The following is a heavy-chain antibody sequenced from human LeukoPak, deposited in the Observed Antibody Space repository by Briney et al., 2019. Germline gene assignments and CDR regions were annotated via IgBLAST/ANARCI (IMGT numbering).Heavy chain of an antibody. CDR3: ASTCSGGSCYSYGFDY. D-gene: IGHD2-15*01. V-gene: IGHV3-21*01. Sequence: GGSLRLSCAASGFTFSSYSMNWVRQAPGKGLEWASSISSSSSYIYYADSVKGRFTISRDNAKNSLYLQMNSLRAEDTAVYYCASTCSGGSCYSYGFDYWGQGTLVTVSS. CDR2: ISSSSSYI. CDR1: GFTFSSYS. J-gene: IGHJ4*02.